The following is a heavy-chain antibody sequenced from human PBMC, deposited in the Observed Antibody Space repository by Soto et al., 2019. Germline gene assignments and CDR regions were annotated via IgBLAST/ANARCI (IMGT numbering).Heavy chain of an antibody. D-gene: IGHD6-25*01. CDR3: AKDRVVAAADTYYYYDGMDV. Sequence: GGSLRLSCAASGFTFSSYAMSWVRQAPGKGLEWVSAIVGSGDTTYYADSVKGRFTISRDNSKNTLYLQMNSLRAGDTAVYSCAKDRVVAAADTYYYYDGMDVWGQGTAVTVSS. J-gene: IGHJ6*02. CDR1: GFTFSSYA. V-gene: IGHV3-23*01. CDR2: IVGSGDTT.